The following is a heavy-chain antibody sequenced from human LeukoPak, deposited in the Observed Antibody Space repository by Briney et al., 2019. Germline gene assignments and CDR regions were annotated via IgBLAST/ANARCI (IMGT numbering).Heavy chain of an antibody. Sequence: GGSLRLSCAAFGFTFSNYWMHWVRQAPGKGLVWVSRINNDGSDTVYVDSVKGRFTISRDNAENTLYLQMTSLRVEDTAVYYCVRGLRVPDYWGQGSLVTVSS. CDR2: INNDGSDT. J-gene: IGHJ4*02. CDR3: VRGLRVPDY. D-gene: IGHD3-16*01. CDR1: GFTFSNYW. V-gene: IGHV3-74*01.